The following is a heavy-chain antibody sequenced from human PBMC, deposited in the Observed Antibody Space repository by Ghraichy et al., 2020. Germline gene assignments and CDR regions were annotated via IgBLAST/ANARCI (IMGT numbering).Heavy chain of an antibody. Sequence: SQTLSLTCAISGDSVSSNSAAWNWIRQSPSRGLEWLGRTYYRSKWYNDYAVSVKSRITINPDTSKNQFSLQLNSVTPEDTAVYYCAREMAARTSGLDYYYYYMDVWGKGTTVTVSS. CDR2: TYYRSKWYN. V-gene: IGHV6-1*01. CDR1: GDSVSSNSAA. D-gene: IGHD6-6*01. CDR3: AREMAARTSGLDYYYYYMDV. J-gene: IGHJ6*03.